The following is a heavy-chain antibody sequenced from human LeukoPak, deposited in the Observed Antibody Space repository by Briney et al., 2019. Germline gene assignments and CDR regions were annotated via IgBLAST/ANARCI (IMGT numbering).Heavy chain of an antibody. D-gene: IGHD6-13*01. CDR3: ARVYSSSWYLWFDP. Sequence: PSETLSLTCAVSGGSISSGGYSWSWIQQPPGKGLEWIGYIYHSGSTYYNPSLKSRVTISVDRSKNQFSLKLSSVTAADTAVYYCARVYSSSWYLWFDPWGQGTLVTVSS. J-gene: IGHJ5*02. V-gene: IGHV4-30-2*01. CDR2: IYHSGST. CDR1: GGSISSGGYS.